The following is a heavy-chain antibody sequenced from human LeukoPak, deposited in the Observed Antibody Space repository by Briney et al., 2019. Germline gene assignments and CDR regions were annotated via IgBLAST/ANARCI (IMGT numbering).Heavy chain of an antibody. CDR1: GGSFSGFY. CDR3: ARRDIYCSGDSCYPQGWLDP. V-gene: IGHV4-34*01. CDR2: INHGGST. Sequence: PSETLSLTCAVYGGSFSGFYWSWIRHPPGKGLEWIGEINHGGSTNYNPSLKSRVPIPVDTSKNHFSLKLSSVPAADTAVYYCARRDIYCSGDSCYPQGWLDPWGQGTLVTVSS. J-gene: IGHJ5*02. D-gene: IGHD2-15*01.